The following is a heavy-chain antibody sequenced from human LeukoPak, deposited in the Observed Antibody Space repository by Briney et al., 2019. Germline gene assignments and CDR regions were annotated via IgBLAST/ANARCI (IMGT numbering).Heavy chain of an antibody. CDR3: ARGAAQPFWSGYYSLPY. J-gene: IGHJ4*02. CDR1: GGSFSGYY. Sequence: PSETLSLTCAVYGGSFSGYYWSWIRQPPGKGLEWIGEINHSGSTNYNPSLKSRVTISVDTSKNQFSLKLSSVTAADTAVYYCARGAAQPFWSGYYSLPYWGQGTLVTVSS. D-gene: IGHD3-3*01. CDR2: INHSGST. V-gene: IGHV4-34*01.